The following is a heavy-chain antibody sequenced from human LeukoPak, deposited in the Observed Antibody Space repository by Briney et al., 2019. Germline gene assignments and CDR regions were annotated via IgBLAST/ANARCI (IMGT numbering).Heavy chain of an antibody. J-gene: IGHJ5*02. CDR2: ISYDGSNE. CDR1: GFTSSSYV. D-gene: IGHD1-14*01. CDR3: ARSGDTNRNWFDP. V-gene: IGHV3-30-3*01. Sequence: GGSLRLSCAASGFTSSSYVTHWVRQPPGKGLEWVAVISYDGSNEHYVDSVKGRFTISRDNSKNTLYVQMNSLRAEDTAVYYCARSGDTNRNWFDPWGQGTLVTVSS.